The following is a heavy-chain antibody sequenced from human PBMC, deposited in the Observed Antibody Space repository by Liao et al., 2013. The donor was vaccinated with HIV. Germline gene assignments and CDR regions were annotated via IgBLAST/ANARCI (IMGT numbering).Heavy chain of an antibody. CDR3: ASANWGSKDAFDI. D-gene: IGHD7-27*01. V-gene: IGHV4-61*02. CDR1: GDLIRRDNYY. Sequence: QVRLQESGPGLVKPSQTLSLTCTVSGDLIRRDNYYWTWIRQPAGKGLEWIGHIYTGMSTTGTTNYNPSLKSRVSISVDTSKNQFSLKLRSVTAADTAVYYCASANWGSKDAFDIWAKGQWSPSLQ. J-gene: IGHJ3*02. CDR2: IYTGMSTTGTT.